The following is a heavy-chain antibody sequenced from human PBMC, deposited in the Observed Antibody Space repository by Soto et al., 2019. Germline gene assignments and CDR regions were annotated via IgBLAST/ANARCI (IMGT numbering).Heavy chain of an antibody. V-gene: IGHV1-8*01. CDR1: GYTFTSYD. CDR3: ARAIWRVEPAAILDIWFDP. J-gene: IGHJ5*02. D-gene: IGHD2-2*02. Sequence: ASVKVSCKASGYTFTSYDINWVRQATGQGLEWMGWMNPNSGNTGYAQKFQGRVTMTRNTSISTAYMELSSLRSEDTAVYYCARAIWRVEPAAILDIWFDPWGQGTLVTVSS. CDR2: MNPNSGNT.